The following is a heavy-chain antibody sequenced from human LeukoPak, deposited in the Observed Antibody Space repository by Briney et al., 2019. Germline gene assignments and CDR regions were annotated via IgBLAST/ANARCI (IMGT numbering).Heavy chain of an antibody. CDR1: GGSISSNTYF. CDR2: IRYSGST. CDR3: ATSDTVSTYNWFDP. Sequence: SETLSLACNVCGGSISSNTYFWGWIRRPPGKGLEWIGSIRYSGSTHYNPSLQSRVTISVDTSKNRYSLNLSSLTAADTAVYYCATSDTVSTYNWFDPSGQGTLVTVS. J-gene: IGHJ5*01. V-gene: IGHV4-39*01. D-gene: IGHD5/OR15-5a*01.